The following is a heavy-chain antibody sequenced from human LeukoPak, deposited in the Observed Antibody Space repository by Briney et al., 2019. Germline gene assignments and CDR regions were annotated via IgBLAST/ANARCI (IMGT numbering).Heavy chain of an antibody. Sequence: PGRSLRLSCTASGFTFGDYAMSWVRQAPGKGLEWVGFIRSKAYGGTREYAASVKGRFTISRDDSKSIAYLQMISLKTEDTAMYYCTRVRSGDDFDYWGQGTLVTVSS. CDR1: GFTFGDYA. CDR3: TRVRSGDDFDY. CDR2: IRSKAYGGTR. J-gene: IGHJ4*02. V-gene: IGHV3-49*04. D-gene: IGHD3-16*01.